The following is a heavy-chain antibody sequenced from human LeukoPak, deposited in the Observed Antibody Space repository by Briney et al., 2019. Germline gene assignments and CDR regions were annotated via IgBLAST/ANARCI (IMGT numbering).Heavy chain of an antibody. CDR1: GFSFTNYA. V-gene: IGHV3-30*04. J-gene: IGHJ4*02. D-gene: IGHD5-24*01. Sequence: GGSLRLSCTGSGFSFTNYAMHWVRQAPGKGLECVAVISKDGSNEHYADPGKGRFTISRDNSKNTLYLQMNSLRTEDTAVYYCVRDRGDGYNQIDYWGQGTLVTVSS. CDR2: ISKDGSNE. CDR3: VRDRGDGYNQIDY.